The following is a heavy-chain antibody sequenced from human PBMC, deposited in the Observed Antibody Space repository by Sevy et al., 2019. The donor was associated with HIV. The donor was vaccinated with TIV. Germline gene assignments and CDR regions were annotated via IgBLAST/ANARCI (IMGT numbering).Heavy chain of an antibody. V-gene: IGHV3-9*01. CDR1: GFTFDDYA. Sequence: GGSLRLSCAASGFTFDDYAMHWVRQAPGKGLEWVSGISWNSGSIGYADSVKGRFTISRDNAKNSLYLQMNSLRAEDTALYYSAKDIFGRVPAANAHFYYYYYGMDVWGKGTTVTVSS. J-gene: IGHJ6*04. CDR3: AKDIFGRVPAANAHFYYYYYGMDV. D-gene: IGHD2-2*01. CDR2: ISWNSGSI.